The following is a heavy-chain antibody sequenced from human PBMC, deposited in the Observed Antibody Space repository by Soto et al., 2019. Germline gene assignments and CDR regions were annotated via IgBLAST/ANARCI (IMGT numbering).Heavy chain of an antibody. J-gene: IGHJ4*02. CDR3: ARDEFVSRRITLLRGVESNY. Sequence: SETLSLTCAVYGGSFSGYYWSWIRQPPGKGLEWIGEINHSGSTNYNPSLKSRVTISVDTSKNQFSLKLSSVSAADTAVYYCARDEFVSRRITLLRGVESNYWGQGTLVTVSS. D-gene: IGHD3-10*01. CDR1: GGSFSGYY. CDR2: INHSGST. V-gene: IGHV4-34*01.